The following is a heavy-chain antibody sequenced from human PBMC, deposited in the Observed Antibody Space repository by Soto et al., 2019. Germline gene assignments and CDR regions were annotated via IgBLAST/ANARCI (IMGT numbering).Heavy chain of an antibody. CDR1: GGSISSYY. Sequence: PSEPRSLTCTVSGGSISSYYWSWIRQPPGKGLEWIGYIYYSGSTNYNPSLKSRVTISVDTSKNQFSLKLSSVTAADTAVYYCARHHSNYGVNYYYMDVWGKGTTVTVSS. V-gene: IGHV4-59*08. CDR3: ARHHSNYGVNYYYMDV. D-gene: IGHD4-4*01. CDR2: IYYSGST. J-gene: IGHJ6*03.